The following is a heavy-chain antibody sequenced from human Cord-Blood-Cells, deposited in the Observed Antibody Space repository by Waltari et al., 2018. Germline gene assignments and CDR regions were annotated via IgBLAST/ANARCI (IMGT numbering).Heavy chain of an antibody. J-gene: IGHJ4*02. CDR2: INHSGST. Sequence: QVQLQQWGAGLLKPSETLSLTCAVYGGSFSGYYWSWIRQPPGKGLEWIGEINHSGSTNYNPSLKSRVTISVDTSKNQFSLKLSSVTAADTAVYYCARFPPIAAAGKFDYWGQGTLVTVSS. D-gene: IGHD6-13*01. CDR3: ARFPPIAAAGKFDY. CDR1: GGSFSGYY. V-gene: IGHV4-34*01.